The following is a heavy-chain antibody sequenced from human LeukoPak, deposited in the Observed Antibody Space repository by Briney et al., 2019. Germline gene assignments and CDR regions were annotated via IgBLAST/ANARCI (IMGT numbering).Heavy chain of an antibody. V-gene: IGHV1-2*02. CDR1: GYTFTVNY. CDR2: MNPNSGIT. J-gene: IGHJ4*02. Sequence: ASVTVSCKPSGYTFTVNYLHWVRQAPGQGLEWVGWMNPNSGITGYAQNFQGRVTMTRDTSISTAYMELSSLTSENTAVYYCTRVAGTSWFDYWGQGSLVTVSS. D-gene: IGHD2-2*01. CDR3: TRVAGTSWFDY.